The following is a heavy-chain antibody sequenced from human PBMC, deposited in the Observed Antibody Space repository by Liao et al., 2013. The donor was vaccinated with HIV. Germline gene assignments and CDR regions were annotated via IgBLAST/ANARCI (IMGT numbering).Heavy chain of an antibody. V-gene: IGHV4-34*01. CDR2: INHSGST. J-gene: IGHJ5*02. D-gene: IGHD1-26*01. Sequence: QVQLQQWGAGLLKPSETLSLTCAVYGGSFSGYYWSWIRQPPGKGLEWIGEINHSGSTNYNPSLKSRVTISVDTSKNQFSLKLRSVTAADTAVYYCARSPAVGSTVFHVPNWFDPWGQGTLVTVS. CDR1: GGSFSGYY. CDR3: ARSPAVGSTVFHVPNWFDP.